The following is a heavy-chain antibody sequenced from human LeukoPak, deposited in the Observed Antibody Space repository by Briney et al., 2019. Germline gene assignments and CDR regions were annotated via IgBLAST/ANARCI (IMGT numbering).Heavy chain of an antibody. J-gene: IGHJ4*02. CDR3: ATERAREMATIG. D-gene: IGHD5-24*01. V-gene: IGHV1-24*01. CDR2: FDPEDGET. CDR1: GYSLSEIS. Sequence: ASVKVSCKVSGYSLSEISIHWVRQAPGKGLEWMGGFDPEDGETIYAQKFQGRVTMTEDTSTDTAYMELSSLRSEDTAVYYCATERAREMATIGWGQGTLVTVSS.